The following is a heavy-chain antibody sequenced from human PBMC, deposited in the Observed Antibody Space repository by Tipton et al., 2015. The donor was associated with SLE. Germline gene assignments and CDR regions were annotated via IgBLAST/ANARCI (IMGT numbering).Heavy chain of an antibody. CDR2: IFPRDSDT. CDR1: GDTFTNYW. J-gene: IGHJ4*02. V-gene: IGHV5-51*01. CDR3: ARHGGSHWPADH. Sequence: GQLVQSGAEVKKPGESLKISCKGSGDTFTNYWIGWVRQMPGKGLEWLGIIFPRDSDTRYSPSFRGQVTISADRSTSTAYLQWNSLKASDTGIYYCARHGGSHWPADHWGQGTPVTVSS. D-gene: IGHD2-15*01.